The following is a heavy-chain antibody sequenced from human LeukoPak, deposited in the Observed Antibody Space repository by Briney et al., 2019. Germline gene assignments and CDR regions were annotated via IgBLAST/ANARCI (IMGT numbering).Heavy chain of an antibody. Sequence: GGSLSLSCAASGFTFSSYSMNWVRQAPGKGLEWVSAISGSGGSTYYADSVKGRFTISRDNSKNTLYLQMNCLRAEDTAVYYCAKDGSGWVGELYHDFDYWGQGTLVTVSS. CDR1: GFTFSSYS. CDR3: AKDGSGWVGELYHDFDY. V-gene: IGHV3-23*01. D-gene: IGHD3-10*01. J-gene: IGHJ4*02. CDR2: ISGSGGST.